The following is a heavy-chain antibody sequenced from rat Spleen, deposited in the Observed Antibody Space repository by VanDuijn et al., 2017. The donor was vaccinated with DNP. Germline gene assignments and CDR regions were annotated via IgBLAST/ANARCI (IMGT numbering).Heavy chain of an antibody. CDR1: GFTFSDYN. V-gene: IGHV5-7*01. D-gene: IGHD1-2*01. J-gene: IGHJ2*01. CDR3: ASWAPIAPLSTSNY. Sequence: EVQLVESGGGLVQPGRSLKLSCAASGFTFSDYNMAWVRQAPEKGLEWVASISYDGGSTYYPDSVKGRFTISRDNAENTVYLQMSSLRSEDTATYYCASWAPIAPLSTSNYWGQGVMVTVSS. CDR2: ISYDGGST.